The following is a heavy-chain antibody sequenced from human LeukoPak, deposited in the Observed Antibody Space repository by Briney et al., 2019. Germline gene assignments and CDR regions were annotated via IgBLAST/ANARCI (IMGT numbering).Heavy chain of an antibody. D-gene: IGHD3-10*01. V-gene: IGHV3-30-3*01. J-gene: IGHJ4*02. CDR3: ARVEITMVRGVPDY. CDR2: ISYDGSNK. Sequence: GGSLRLSCAASGFTFSSYWMSWVRQAPGKGLEWVAVISYDGSNKYYADSVKGRFTISRDNSKNTLYLQMNSLRAEDTAVYYCARVEITMVRGVPDYWGQGTLVTVSS. CDR1: GFTFSSYW.